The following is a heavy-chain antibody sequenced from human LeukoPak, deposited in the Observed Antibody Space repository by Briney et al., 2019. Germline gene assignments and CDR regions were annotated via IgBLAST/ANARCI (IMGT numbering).Heavy chain of an antibody. J-gene: IGHJ4*02. CDR3: AREGGFYRPLDY. CDR2: VHLDGRT. Sequence: PSETLSLTCDVSGGSVTSTNWWTWFRQPPGKGLEWIGEVHLDGRTNYNPSLKSRLVMSADLPENHISLKLTSVTAADTTVYYCAREGGFYRPLDYSGQGTLVTVSS. D-gene: IGHD6-25*01. CDR1: GGSVTSTNW. V-gene: IGHV4-4*02.